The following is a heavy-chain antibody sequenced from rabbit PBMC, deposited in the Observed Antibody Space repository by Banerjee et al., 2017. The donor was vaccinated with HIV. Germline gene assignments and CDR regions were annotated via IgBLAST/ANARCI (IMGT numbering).Heavy chain of an antibody. CDR2: IYTGSSGST. J-gene: IGHJ4*01. CDR3: ARPYGGSAGFYFNL. D-gene: IGHD4-2*01. CDR1: GFSLSGNYY. V-gene: IGHV1S45*01. Sequence: QEQLEESGGGLVKPEGSLTLTCTASGFSLSGNYYMCWVRQAPGKGLELIACIYTGSSGSTYYASWAKGRFTISKTSSTTVTLQMTSLTAADTATYFCARPYGGSAGFYFNLWGQGTLVTVS.